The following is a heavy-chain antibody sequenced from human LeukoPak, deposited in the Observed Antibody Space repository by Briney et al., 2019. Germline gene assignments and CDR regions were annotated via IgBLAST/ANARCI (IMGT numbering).Heavy chain of an antibody. V-gene: IGHV4-4*07. CDR3: ARASDDFGDYGFDY. J-gene: IGHJ4*02. Sequence: SETLSLTCTVSGGSISNYYWNWIRQPAGKGLEWIGRIYTSGNTNYNPSLQSRLTMSMDTSKNQISLRLSSATAADTAVYYCARASDDFGDYGFDYWGQGTLVTVSS. CDR2: IYTSGNT. D-gene: IGHD4-17*01. CDR1: GGSISNYY.